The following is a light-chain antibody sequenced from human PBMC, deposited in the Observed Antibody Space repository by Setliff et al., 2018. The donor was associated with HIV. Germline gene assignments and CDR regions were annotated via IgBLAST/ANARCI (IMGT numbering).Light chain of an antibody. Sequence: QSVLTQPASVSGSPGQAITISCSGTSSDVGAYNYVSWYQQHPGKAPKVTIYDVNKWPSGVSNRFSGSKSGNTASLTISGLQAEDEADYYCCSYVNSGIYVFGTGTKVTVL. CDR1: SSDVGAYNY. J-gene: IGLJ1*01. CDR2: DVN. V-gene: IGLV2-23*02. CDR3: CSYVNSGIYV.